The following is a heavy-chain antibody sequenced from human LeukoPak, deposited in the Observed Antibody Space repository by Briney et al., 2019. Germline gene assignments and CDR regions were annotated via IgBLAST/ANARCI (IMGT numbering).Heavy chain of an antibody. Sequence: SETLSLTCTVSGGSITSTSYYWGWIRQPPGKGLEWIGSFYYSGTTYYNPSLKSRVTISVDTSKTQFSLEVNSVTAADTAVYYCARRPILGVVKEAFDAWGQGTLGTVSS. CDR1: GGSITSTSYY. CDR2: FYYSGTT. J-gene: IGHJ5*02. CDR3: ARRPILGVVKEAFDA. V-gene: IGHV4-39*07. D-gene: IGHD3-3*01.